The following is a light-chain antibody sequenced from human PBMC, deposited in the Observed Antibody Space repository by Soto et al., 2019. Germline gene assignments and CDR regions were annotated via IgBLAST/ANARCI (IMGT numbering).Light chain of an antibody. Sequence: ENRLTQSPGTLSLSPGERATLSCRASQSIGTNYVAWFQQKPGQAPTLLIYAASRRATGIPDRFSGSGSGTEFTLTISRLEPEDLAVYFCQQYSSTPRTFGQGTKVEFK. V-gene: IGKV3-20*01. J-gene: IGKJ1*01. CDR3: QQYSSTPRT. CDR2: AAS. CDR1: QSIGTNY.